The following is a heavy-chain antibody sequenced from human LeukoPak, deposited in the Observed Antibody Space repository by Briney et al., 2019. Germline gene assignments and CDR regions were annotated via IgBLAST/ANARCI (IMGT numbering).Heavy chain of an antibody. V-gene: IGHV3-21*01. J-gene: IGHJ4*02. CDR2: ISSSSSYI. Sequence: GGSLRLSCAASGFTFSSYSMNWVRQAPGKGLEWVSSISSSSSYIYYADSVKGRFTISRDNAKTSLYLQMNSLRAEDTAVYYCARDRHGVATIGDFDYWGQGNLVTVSS. CDR3: ARDRHGVATIGDFDY. D-gene: IGHD5-12*01. CDR1: GFTFSSYS.